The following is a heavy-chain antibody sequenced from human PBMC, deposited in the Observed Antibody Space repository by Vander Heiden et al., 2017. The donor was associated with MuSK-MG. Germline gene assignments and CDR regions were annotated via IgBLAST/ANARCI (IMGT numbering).Heavy chain of an antibody. Sequence: QVQLQQWGAGLLKPSETLSLTCAVYGGSFSGYYWSWIRQPPGKGLEGIGEINHSGSTNYNPSLKSRVTISVDTSKNQFSLKLSSVTAADTAVYYCARARGGLSYHYYDSSGYYYPSPQSYYYYGMDVWGQGTTVTVSS. J-gene: IGHJ6*02. D-gene: IGHD3-22*01. CDR2: INHSGST. CDR3: ARARGGLSYHYYDSSGYYYPSPQSYYYYGMDV. CDR1: GGSFSGYY. V-gene: IGHV4-34*01.